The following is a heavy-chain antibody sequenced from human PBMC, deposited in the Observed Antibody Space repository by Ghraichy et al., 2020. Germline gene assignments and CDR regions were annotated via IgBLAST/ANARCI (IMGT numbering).Heavy chain of an antibody. CDR2: IRQDETEE. V-gene: IGHV3-7*03. CDR1: GFAFVNYY. J-gene: IGHJ4*02. CDR3: TRYPAFDY. Sequence: GSLRLSCAASGFAFVNYYMTWVRQAPGQGLEWVANIRQDETEENYVDSVKGRFTISRDNAKTSLYLQMNSLRPEDTAIYYCTRYPAFDYWGLGTLVTVSS.